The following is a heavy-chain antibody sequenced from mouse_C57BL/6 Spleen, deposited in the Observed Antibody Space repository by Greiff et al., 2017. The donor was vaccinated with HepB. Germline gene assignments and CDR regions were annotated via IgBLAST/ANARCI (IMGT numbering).Heavy chain of an antibody. CDR2: IDPSDSYT. Sequence: QVQLQQPGAELVMPGASVKLSCKASGYTFTSYWMHWVKQRPGQGLEWIGEIDPSDSYTNYNQKFKGKSTLTVDKSSSTAYMQLSSLTSEDSAVYYCARSLYSNGSYWGQGTLVTVSA. CDR3: ARSLYSNGSY. CDR1: GYTFTSYW. J-gene: IGHJ3*01. V-gene: IGHV1-69*01. D-gene: IGHD2-5*01.